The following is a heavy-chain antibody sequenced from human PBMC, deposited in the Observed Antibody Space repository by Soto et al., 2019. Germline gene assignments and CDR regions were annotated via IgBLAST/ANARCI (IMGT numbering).Heavy chain of an antibody. CDR2: IYYSGST. Sequence: SETLSLTCTVSGGSISSGGYYWSWIRQHPGKGLEWIGYIYYSGSTYYNPSLKSRVTISVDTSKNQFSLKLSSVTAADTAVYYCARVSYCTNGVCYPYFDYWGQGTLVTVSS. J-gene: IGHJ4*02. CDR3: ARVSYCTNGVCYPYFDY. D-gene: IGHD2-8*01. V-gene: IGHV4-31*03. CDR1: GGSISSGGYY.